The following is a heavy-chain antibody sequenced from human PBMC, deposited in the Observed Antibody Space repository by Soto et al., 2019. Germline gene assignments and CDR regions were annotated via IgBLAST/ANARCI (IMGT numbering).Heavy chain of an antibody. Sequence: QVHLVQSGAEVKKPGASVKVSCKASGYTFTGYYIHWVRQAPGQGLEWMGWINPKSGGANIAQTFQGWVPVNRYPSISTTYMELSNLRSNDTAVYYCARDYDDGRASYGIEFWGQGTMVTVAS. CDR2: INPKSGGA. J-gene: IGHJ3*01. CDR3: ARDYDDGRASYGIEF. D-gene: IGHD3-16*01. CDR1: GYTFTGYY. V-gene: IGHV1-2*04.